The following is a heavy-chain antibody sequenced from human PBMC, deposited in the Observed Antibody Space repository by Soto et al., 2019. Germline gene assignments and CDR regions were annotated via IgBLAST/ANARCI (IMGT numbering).Heavy chain of an antibody. D-gene: IGHD3-9*01. J-gene: IGHJ4*02. V-gene: IGHV1-18*01. CDR1: GYTFTSYG. Sequence: QVPLVQSGAEVKNPGASVKVSCKASGYTFTSYGISWVRQAPGQGLEWMGWISAYNGNTNYAQKLQGRVTMTTDTSTSTAYMELRSLRSDDTAVYYCARAEPYYDILTGYSLFDYWGQGTLVTVSS. CDR3: ARAEPYYDILTGYSLFDY. CDR2: ISAYNGNT.